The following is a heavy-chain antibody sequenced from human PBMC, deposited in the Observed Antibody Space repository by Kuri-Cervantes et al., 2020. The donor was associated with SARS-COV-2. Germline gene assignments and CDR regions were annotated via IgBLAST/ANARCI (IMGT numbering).Heavy chain of an antibody. D-gene: IGHD6-6*01. CDR2: IAGSLT. V-gene: IGHV3-21*01. J-gene: IGHJ3*02. CDR1: GFTFSSYS. CDR3: ARESSSSTYAFDI. Sequence: GESLKISCAASGFTFSSYSMNWVRQAPGEGLEWVSSIAGSLTYYADSVKGRFTISRDNAKNSLYLQMNSLRAEDTALYYCARESSSSTYAFDIWGQGTMVTVSS.